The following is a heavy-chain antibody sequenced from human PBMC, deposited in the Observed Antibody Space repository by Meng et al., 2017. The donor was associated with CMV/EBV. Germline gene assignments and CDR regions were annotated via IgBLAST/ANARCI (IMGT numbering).Heavy chain of an antibody. V-gene: IGHV3-30*02. CDR2: IRYDGSNK. CDR1: GFTFSSYG. J-gene: IGHJ4*02. CDR3: AKNGATTVTTCHFDY. D-gene: IGHD4-11*01. Sequence: LSLTGAASGFTFSSYGMHWVRQAPGKGLEWVAFIRYDGSNKYYADSVKGRFTISRDNSKNTLYLQMNSLRAEDTAVYYCAKNGATTVTTCHFDYWGQGTLVTVSS.